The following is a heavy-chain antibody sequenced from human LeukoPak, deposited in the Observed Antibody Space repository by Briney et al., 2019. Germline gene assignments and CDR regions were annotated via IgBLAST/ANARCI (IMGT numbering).Heavy chain of an antibody. CDR2: ISGSGGST. J-gene: IGHJ4*02. V-gene: IGHV3-23*01. D-gene: IGHD3-16*01. Sequence: PGGSLRLSCAASGFTFSSYAMNWVRQAPGKGLEWVSAISGSGGSTYYADSVKGRFTISRDNSKNTLYLEMNSLRAEDTAVYYCAKGGPFLGDILVWHFGYWGQGTLVTVSS. CDR3: AKGGPFLGDILVWHFGY. CDR1: GFTFSSYA.